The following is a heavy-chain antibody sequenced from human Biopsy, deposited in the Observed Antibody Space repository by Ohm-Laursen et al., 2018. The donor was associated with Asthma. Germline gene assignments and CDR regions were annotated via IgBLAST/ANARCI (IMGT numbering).Heavy chain of an antibody. CDR2: MSYDGSIK. V-gene: IGHV3-33*05. Sequence: SLRLSCAASGFTFSSYGMDWVRQAPGKGLEWVALMSYDGSIKVYADSVKGRFTISRDNSMNTLYLHMNSLRVEDTAVYYCARGLDYSGRSGFDYWGQGTLVTVSS. D-gene: IGHD3-10*01. J-gene: IGHJ4*02. CDR3: ARGLDYSGRSGFDY. CDR1: GFTFSSYG.